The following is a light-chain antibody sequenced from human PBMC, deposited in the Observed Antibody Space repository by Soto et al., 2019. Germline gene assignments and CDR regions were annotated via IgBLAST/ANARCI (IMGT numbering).Light chain of an antibody. CDR2: KAS. CDR1: QSISSW. Sequence: DIPMTQSPSTLSASVGDRVTITCRASQSISSWLAWYQQRPGKAPKLLIYKASSLESGVPSRFSGSGSGTEFALTISSLQPDDFATYYCHHYNSYSRMFGQGTKVEIK. J-gene: IGKJ1*01. CDR3: HHYNSYSRM. V-gene: IGKV1-5*03.